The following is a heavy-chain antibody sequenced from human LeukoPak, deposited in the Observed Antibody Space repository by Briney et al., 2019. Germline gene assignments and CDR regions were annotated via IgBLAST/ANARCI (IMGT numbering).Heavy chain of an antibody. V-gene: IGHV4-38-2*01. Sequence: PSETLSLTCAVSGYSISSGYYWGWIRQPPGKGLEWIGSIYHSGSTYYNPSLKSRVTISVDTSKNQFSLKLSSVTAADTAVYYCTSWYRYPWFDPWGQGTLVTVSS. CDR1: GYSISSGYY. D-gene: IGHD6-13*01. J-gene: IGHJ5*02. CDR2: IYHSGST. CDR3: TSWYRYPWFDP.